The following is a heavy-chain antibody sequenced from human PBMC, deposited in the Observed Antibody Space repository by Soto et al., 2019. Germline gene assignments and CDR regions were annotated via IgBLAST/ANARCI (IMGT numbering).Heavy chain of an antibody. D-gene: IGHD1-1*01. V-gene: IGHV3-53*02. CDR3: ARDRGWNNLLNTYYYGMDV. CDR1: GFSVSDSS. J-gene: IGHJ6*02. Sequence: EVQLVETGGGLIQPGGSLRLSCEVSGFSVSDSSMSWVRQAPGKGLEWVSVFYRGGSTDYADSVKGRGTVSRDTFKNTWFLQMDSLTVEDTAVYFCARDRGWNNLLNTYYYGMDVWGQGTTVTVS. CDR2: FYRGGST.